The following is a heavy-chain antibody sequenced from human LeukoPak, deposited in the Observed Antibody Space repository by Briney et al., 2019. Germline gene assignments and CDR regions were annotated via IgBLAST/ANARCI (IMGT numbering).Heavy chain of an antibody. D-gene: IGHD5-24*01. Sequence: SETLSLTCIVSGGPISSYYWSWIRQTPGKGLEWIGDIFYRGTTNHNPSLKSRVTISVDTTNNQSSPKLSSVTAADTAIYYCARTGDGYNYYNYYYMDVWGKGTTVTVSS. CDR2: IFYRGTT. CDR3: ARTGDGYNYYNYYYMDV. J-gene: IGHJ6*03. V-gene: IGHV4-59*01. CDR1: GGPISSYY.